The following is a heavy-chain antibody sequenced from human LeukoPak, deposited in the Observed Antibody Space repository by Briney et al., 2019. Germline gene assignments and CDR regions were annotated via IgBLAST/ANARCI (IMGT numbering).Heavy chain of an antibody. CDR2: INPSGGST. D-gene: IGHD2-21*02. J-gene: IGHJ4*02. V-gene: IGHV1-46*01. Sequence: GASVKVSCKASGYTFTSYYMHWVRQAPGQGLEWMGIINPSGGSTSYAQKFQGRVTMTRDTSTSTVYMKLSSLRSEDTAVYYCARLAYCGGDCYSSFDYWGQGTLVTVSS. CDR1: GYTFTSYY. CDR3: ARLAYCGGDCYSSFDY.